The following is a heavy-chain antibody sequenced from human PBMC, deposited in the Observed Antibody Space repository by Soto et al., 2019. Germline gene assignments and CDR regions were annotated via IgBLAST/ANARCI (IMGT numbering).Heavy chain of an antibody. CDR2: FYWDDDE. Sequence: QITLKEPGTTLVKPAQTLTLTCIFSGFSLSSSGVGVGWIRQPRGKSLECLALFYWDDDERYSPSLKSRLTITKDTSNNQVILTTTNMDHVDIATYYCAHSTRDYSGSGTYDAYPPYYFDYWGQGTLVTVSS. CDR3: AHSTRDYSGSGTYDAYPPYYFDY. V-gene: IGHV2-5*02. J-gene: IGHJ4*02. CDR1: GFSLSSSGVG. D-gene: IGHD3-10*01.